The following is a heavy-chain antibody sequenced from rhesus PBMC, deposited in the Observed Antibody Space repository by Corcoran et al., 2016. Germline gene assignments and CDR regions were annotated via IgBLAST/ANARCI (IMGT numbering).Heavy chain of an antibody. D-gene: IGHD6-25*01. J-gene: IGHJ4*01. CDR2: ISPLVGRT. V-gene: IGHV1-198*02. Sequence: QVQLVQSGAEVKKPGASVKVSCQASGFTLGSYAISGVRQAPGKGLEWMGVISPLVGRTNYAEKFQGRVTITADTSTSTAYMELSSLRSEDTAVYYCARGGGSDYDYWGQGVLVTVSS. CDR3: ARGGGSDYDY. CDR1: GFTLGSYA.